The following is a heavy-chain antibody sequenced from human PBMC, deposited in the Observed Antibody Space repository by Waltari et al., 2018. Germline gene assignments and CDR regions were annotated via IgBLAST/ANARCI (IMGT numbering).Heavy chain of an antibody. CDR2: IYYSGSS. CDR1: GGPISSSSYY. CDR3: AIHLYFDFWSGYLYYFDL. V-gene: IGHV4-39*01. D-gene: IGHD3-3*01. J-gene: IGHJ4*02. Sequence: QLQLQESGPGLVKPWETLSLTCTVSGGPISSSSYYWGWIRRPQGKGLEWMGSIYYSGSSYHNPPLKGRVHISVDTSKNQFSLKLSSVTAADTAVYYCAIHLYFDFWSGYLYYFDLWRQGTLVTVSS.